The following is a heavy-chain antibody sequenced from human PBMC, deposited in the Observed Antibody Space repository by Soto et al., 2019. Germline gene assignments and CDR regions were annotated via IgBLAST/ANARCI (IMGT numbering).Heavy chain of an antibody. D-gene: IGHD4-17*01. Sequence: QVQLVQSGAEVKKPGASVKVSCKASGYTFTSYDINWVRQATGQGLEWMGWMNPNSGNTGYAQKFQGRVTMTRNTSISTAYMELSSLRSEDTAVYYCARVTGSYGDYAALGYYYYYMDVWGKGTTVTVSS. J-gene: IGHJ6*03. CDR2: MNPNSGNT. CDR1: GYTFTSYD. V-gene: IGHV1-8*01. CDR3: ARVTGSYGDYAALGYYYYYMDV.